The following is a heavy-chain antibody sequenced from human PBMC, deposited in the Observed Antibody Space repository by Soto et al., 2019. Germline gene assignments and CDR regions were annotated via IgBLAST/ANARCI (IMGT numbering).Heavy chain of an antibody. D-gene: IGHD3-22*01. CDR1: GYSFTSYC. J-gene: IGHJ3*02. V-gene: IGHV5-10-1*01. Sequence: PVESLNTSCKASGYSFTSYCIIWVLQMPGKGAEWTGRIDPSDSYTNYSPSFQGHVTISADKSIGTAYLQWSSLKASDTAMYYCARHETDDSSGYYYVQGGSAFDIWGQGTLVTVSS. CDR2: IDPSDSYT. CDR3: ARHETDDSSGYYYVQGGSAFDI.